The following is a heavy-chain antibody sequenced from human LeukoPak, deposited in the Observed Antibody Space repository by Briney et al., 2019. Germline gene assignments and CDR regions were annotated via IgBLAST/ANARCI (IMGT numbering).Heavy chain of an antibody. V-gene: IGHV3-30*02. CDR3: ASESVDTAMVDY. Sequence: GSLRLSCAASGFTFSSYGMHWVRQAPGKGLEWVAFIRYDGSNKYYADSVKGRFTISRDNSKNTLYLQMNSLRAEDTAVYYCASESVDTAMVDYWGQGTLVTVSS. J-gene: IGHJ4*02. CDR2: IRYDGSNK. CDR1: GFTFSSYG. D-gene: IGHD5-18*01.